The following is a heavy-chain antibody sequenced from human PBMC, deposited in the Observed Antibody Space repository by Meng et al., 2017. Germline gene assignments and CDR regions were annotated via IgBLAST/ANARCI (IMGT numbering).Heavy chain of an antibody. V-gene: IGHV4-31*01. CDR2: IYYSGST. Sequence: QVPLHESGPGLVKPSQRLSLTCTVSGGSISSGGYYWSWIRQHPGKGLEWIGYIYYSGSTYYNPSLKSLVTISVDTSKNQFSLKLSSVTAADTAVYYCARVTSSYYFDYWGQGTLVTVSS. D-gene: IGHD2/OR15-2a*01. CDR1: GGSISSGGYY. CDR3: ARVTSSYYFDY. J-gene: IGHJ4*02.